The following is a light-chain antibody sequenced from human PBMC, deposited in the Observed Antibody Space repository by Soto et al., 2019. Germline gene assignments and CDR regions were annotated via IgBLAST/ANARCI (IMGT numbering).Light chain of an antibody. V-gene: IGKV3-20*01. CDR2: GAS. Sequence: EIVLTQSPGTLSLSPGESATLSCRASQTVGSDYLAWYQQRPGQAPRLLIYGASSRATGIPDRFSGSGSGTDFTLTISRLEPEDFALDYCQQYRTSAQTFGQGTKVEIK. J-gene: IGKJ1*01. CDR3: QQYRTSAQT. CDR1: QTVGSDY.